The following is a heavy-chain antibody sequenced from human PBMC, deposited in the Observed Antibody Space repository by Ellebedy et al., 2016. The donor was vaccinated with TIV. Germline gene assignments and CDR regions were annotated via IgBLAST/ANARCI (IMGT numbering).Heavy chain of an antibody. J-gene: IGHJ3*02. CDR1: GFTFSSYS. Sequence: GESLKISXAASGFTFSSYSMDWVRQAPGKRLEWISYISPTSGSTIYYADRVRGRFTISKNTAKNNLYLQMKSLRDEDTAVYYCVRGVFDNSFDIWGQGTLVTVSS. CDR2: ISPTSGSTI. CDR3: VRGVFDNSFDI. V-gene: IGHV3-48*02. D-gene: IGHD1-20*01.